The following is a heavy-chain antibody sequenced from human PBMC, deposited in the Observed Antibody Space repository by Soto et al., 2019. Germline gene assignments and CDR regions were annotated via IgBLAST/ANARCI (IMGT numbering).Heavy chain of an antibody. CDR2: IIPIFGTA. V-gene: IGHV1-69*18. D-gene: IGHD3-3*01. J-gene: IGHJ6*02. CDR1: GGTFSSYA. CDR3: ARTERNDDFWSGYPNYYYYGMDV. Sequence: QVQLVQSGAEVKKPGSSVKVSCKASGGTFSSYAISWVRQAPGQGLEWLGNIIPIFGTANYAQKFQGRVTITADESTSTAYMELSSLRSADTAVYYCARTERNDDFWSGYPNYYYYGMDVWGQGTTVTVSS.